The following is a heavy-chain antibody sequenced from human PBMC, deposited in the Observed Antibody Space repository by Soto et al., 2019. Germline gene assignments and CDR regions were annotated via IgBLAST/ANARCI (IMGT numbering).Heavy chain of an antibody. CDR3: VKSGDYNTFLDY. J-gene: IGHJ4*02. CDR2: SSNSGSFT. D-gene: IGHD4-17*01. CDR1: GFTLSEHY. V-gene: IGHV3-11*06. Sequence: PGGSLRLSCAASGFTLSEHYMSWIRQAPGKGLEWIGHSSNSGSFTRYADSVKGRFSISRDNAKSSLYLQISSLRGDDTATYYCVKSGDYNTFLDYWGQGNPVTAST.